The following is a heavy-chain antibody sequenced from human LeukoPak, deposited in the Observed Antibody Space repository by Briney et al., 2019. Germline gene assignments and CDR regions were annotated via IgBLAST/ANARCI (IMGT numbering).Heavy chain of an antibody. J-gene: IGHJ4*02. V-gene: IGHV3-23*01. CDR2: ISGSGGST. CDR3: AKDRDFWSGSTYYFDY. D-gene: IGHD3-3*01. Sequence: GGSLILSCAASGFTFSSYAMSWVRQAPGKGLEWVSAISGSGGSTYYADSVKGRFTISRDNSKNTLYLQMNSLRAEDTAAYYCAKDRDFWSGSTYYFDYWGQGTLVTVSS. CDR1: GFTFSSYA.